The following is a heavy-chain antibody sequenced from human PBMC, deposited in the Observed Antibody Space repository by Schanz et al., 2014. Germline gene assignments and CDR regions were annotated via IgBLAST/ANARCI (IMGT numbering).Heavy chain of an antibody. CDR1: GFTFSKYG. CDR2: IWYNGSNK. D-gene: IGHD3-16*01. J-gene: IGHJ5*02. V-gene: IGHV3-33*01. CDR3: ASDYNYFETEAP. Sequence: QVQLVESGGGVVQPGRSLRLSCAASGFTFSKYGVHWVRQAPGKGLEWVAVIWYNGSNKYYADSVRGRFTISRDNANNSLFLRMNSLRAEDTAVYYCASDYNYFETEAPWGQGTLVTVSS.